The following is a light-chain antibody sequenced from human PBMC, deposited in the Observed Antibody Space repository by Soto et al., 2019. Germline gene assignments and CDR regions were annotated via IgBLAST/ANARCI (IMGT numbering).Light chain of an antibody. Sequence: DIQMNNSPSTLSATAIDRVTITFLSIQIISSWLSWYQQKPGKPPKVLIYGASNLQSGVPPRFSGSGSGTDFTLAISSLQPEDSATYYCLQDINYPWTFGQGTKVDIK. V-gene: IGKV1-5*01. CDR3: LQDINYPWT. CDR2: GAS. J-gene: IGKJ1*01. CDR1: QIISSW.